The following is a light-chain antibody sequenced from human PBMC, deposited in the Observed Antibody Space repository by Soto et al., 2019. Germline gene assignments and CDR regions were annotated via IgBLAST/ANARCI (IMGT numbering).Light chain of an antibody. CDR3: QQSYSTPRT. Sequence: DIQMTQSPSTLSGSVGDRVTITCRASQTISSWLAWYQQKPGKAPKLLIYDVSSLQSGVPSRFSGSGSGTDFTLTISSLQPEDFATYYCQQSYSTPRTFGQGTKVDIK. CDR2: DVS. V-gene: IGKV1-39*01. CDR1: QTISSW. J-gene: IGKJ1*01.